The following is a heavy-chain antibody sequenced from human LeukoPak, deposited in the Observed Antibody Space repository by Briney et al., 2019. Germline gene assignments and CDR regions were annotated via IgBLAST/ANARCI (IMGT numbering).Heavy chain of an antibody. V-gene: IGHV4-30-2*01. CDR2: IYDSGRT. J-gene: IGHJ3*01. CDR3: ANADRFCSGSCHVPDAFDF. Sequence: SQTVSLTCTVSGASISSGDYYWTWIRQPPGKGLEWIGYIYDSGRTDFNPSLKSRVTISVDRSKNQFSLKLSSVTAADTAVYYCANADRFCSGSCHVPDAFDFWGQGTMVTVSS. CDR1: GASISSGDYY. D-gene: IGHD2-15*01.